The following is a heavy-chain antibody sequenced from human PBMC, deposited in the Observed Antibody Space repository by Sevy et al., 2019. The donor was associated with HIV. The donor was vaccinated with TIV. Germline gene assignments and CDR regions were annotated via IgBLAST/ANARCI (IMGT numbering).Heavy chain of an antibody. Sequence: GGSLRLSCTASGFTFGDYAMSWFRQAPGKGLEWVGFIRSKAYGGTTEYAASVKGRFTISRDDSKSIAYLQMNSLKTEDTAVYYCTREPHMVRGVIRSAPDYWGQGTLVTVSS. D-gene: IGHD3-10*01. CDR3: TREPHMVRGVIRSAPDY. CDR1: GFTFGDYA. V-gene: IGHV3-49*03. CDR2: IRSKAYGGTT. J-gene: IGHJ4*02.